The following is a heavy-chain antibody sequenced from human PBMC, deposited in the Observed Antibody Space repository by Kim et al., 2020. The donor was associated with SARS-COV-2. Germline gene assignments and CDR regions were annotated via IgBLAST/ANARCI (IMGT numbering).Heavy chain of an antibody. Sequence: GGSLRLSCAASGFTFSSYSMNWVRQAPGKGLEWVSSISSSSSYIYYADSVKGRFTISRDNAKNSLYLQMNSLRAEDTAVYYCARDFYDYVGGSYRQTSPIDYWGQGTLVTVSS. CDR3: ARDFYDYVGGSYRQTSPIDY. D-gene: IGHD3-16*02. J-gene: IGHJ4*02. CDR2: ISSSSSYI. CDR1: GFTFSSYS. V-gene: IGHV3-21*01.